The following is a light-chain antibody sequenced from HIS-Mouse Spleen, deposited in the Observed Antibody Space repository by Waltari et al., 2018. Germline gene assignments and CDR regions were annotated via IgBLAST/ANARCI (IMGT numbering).Light chain of an antibody. J-gene: IGLJ3*02. Sequence: QSALTQPASVSGSPGQSITISCTGTSSDVGGYNYVYWYQQHPGKAPKLMIYEVSNRPSGVSNRFSGSKSGNTASLTISGLQAEDEADYYCSSYTSSSTLWVFGGGTKLTVL. V-gene: IGLV2-14*01. CDR3: SSYTSSSTLWV. CDR1: SSDVGGYNY. CDR2: EVS.